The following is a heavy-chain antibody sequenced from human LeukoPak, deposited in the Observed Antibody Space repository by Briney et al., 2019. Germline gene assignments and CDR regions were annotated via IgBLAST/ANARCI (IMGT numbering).Heavy chain of an antibody. D-gene: IGHD3-9*01. Sequence: GASVKVSCKASGYSFTSCYMTWVRQAPGQGLEWMGWISGYNGKTNYAQKLQGRVTMTTDTSTSTAYMELRNLRSDDTAVYYCARTRDYFDTSRYFDYWGQGIPVTVSS. V-gene: IGHV1-18*04. J-gene: IGHJ4*02. CDR1: GYSFTSCY. CDR2: ISGYNGKT. CDR3: ARTRDYFDTSRYFDY.